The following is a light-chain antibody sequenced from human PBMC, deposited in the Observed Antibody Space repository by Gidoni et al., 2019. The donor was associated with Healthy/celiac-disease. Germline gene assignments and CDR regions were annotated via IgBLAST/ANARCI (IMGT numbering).Light chain of an antibody. J-gene: IGKJ4*01. CDR2: AAS. CDR1: QSISSY. CDR3: QQSYSTRLT. V-gene: IGKV1-39*01. Sequence: DIQITQPPSSLSASVGDRVTITCRASQSISSYLNWYQQKPGKAPKLLIYAASSLQSGVPSRFSGSGSGTDFTLTISSLQPEDFATYYCQQSYSTRLTFGEGTKVEIK.